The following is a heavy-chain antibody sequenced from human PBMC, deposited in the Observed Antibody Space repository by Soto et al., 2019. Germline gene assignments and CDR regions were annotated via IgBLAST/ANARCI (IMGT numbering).Heavy chain of an antibody. V-gene: IGHV3-48*02. J-gene: IGHJ6*02. CDR2: ISSSSSTI. Sequence: EVQLVESGGGLVQPGGSLRLSCEASGFTFSSYSMNWVRQAPGKGLEWVSYISSSSSTIYYADSVKGRFTISRDNAKNSLYLQMNSLRDEDTAVYYCAGNDYSNYYYYGMDVWGQGTTVTVSS. D-gene: IGHD4-4*01. CDR3: AGNDYSNYYYYGMDV. CDR1: GFTFSSYS.